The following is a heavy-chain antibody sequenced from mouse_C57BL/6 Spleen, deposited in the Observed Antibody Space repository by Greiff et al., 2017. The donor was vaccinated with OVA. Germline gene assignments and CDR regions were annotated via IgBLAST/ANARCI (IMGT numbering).Heavy chain of an antibody. CDR1: GFSLTSYG. V-gene: IGHV2-2*01. CDR3: ASELTGTYYFDY. CDR2: IWSGGST. D-gene: IGHD4-1*01. J-gene: IGHJ2*01. Sequence: VKLVESGPGLVQPSQSLSITCTVSGFSLTSYGVHWVRQSPGKGLEWLGVIWSGGSTDYNAAFISRLSISKDNSKSQVFFIMNSLQADDTAIYYCASELTGTYYFDYWGQGTTRTVSS.